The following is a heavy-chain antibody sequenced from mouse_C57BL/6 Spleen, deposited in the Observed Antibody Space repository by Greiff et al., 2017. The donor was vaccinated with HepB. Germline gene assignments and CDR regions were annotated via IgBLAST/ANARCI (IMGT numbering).Heavy chain of an antibody. J-gene: IGHJ4*01. D-gene: IGHD2-1*01. V-gene: IGHV1-26*01. CDR1: GYTFTDYY. Sequence: EVQLQQSGPELVKPGASVKISCKASGYTFTDYYMNWVKQSHGKSLEWIGDINPNNGGTSYNQKFKGKATLTVDKSSSTAYMELRSLTSEDSAVYYCARDLLWPRDYAMDYWGQGTSVTVSS. CDR2: INPNNGGT. CDR3: ARDLLWPRDYAMDY.